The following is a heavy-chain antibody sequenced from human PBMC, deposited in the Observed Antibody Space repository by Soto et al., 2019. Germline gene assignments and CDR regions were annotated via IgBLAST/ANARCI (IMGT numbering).Heavy chain of an antibody. CDR3: ASLTTTYWFDP. J-gene: IGHJ5*02. V-gene: IGHV4-31*03. D-gene: IGHD3-3*01. CDR2: IYYSGNI. CDR1: GGSISSGVYY. Sequence: QVQLQESGPGLVKPSQTLSLTCTVSGGSISSGVYYWSWIRQHPGKGLEWIGYIYYSGNIYYKPSLKSRVIISVDTSKNQFFLKLSSVTAADTAVYYCASLTTTYWFDPWGQGTLVTVSS.